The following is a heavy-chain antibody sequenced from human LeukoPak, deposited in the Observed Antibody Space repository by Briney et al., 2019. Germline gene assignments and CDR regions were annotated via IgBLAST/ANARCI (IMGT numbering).Heavy chain of an antibody. D-gene: IGHD2-15*01. J-gene: IGHJ4*02. CDR3: AKTLGYCSGGSCYSGVIDY. V-gene: IGHV3-23*01. CDR1: GFTFSSYA. Sequence: SGGSLRLSCAASGFTFSSYAMSWVRQAPGKGLEWVSAISGSGGSTYYADSMKGRFTISGDNSKNTLYLQMNSLRAEDTAVYYCAKTLGYCSGGSCYSGVIDYWGQGTLVTVSS. CDR2: ISGSGGST.